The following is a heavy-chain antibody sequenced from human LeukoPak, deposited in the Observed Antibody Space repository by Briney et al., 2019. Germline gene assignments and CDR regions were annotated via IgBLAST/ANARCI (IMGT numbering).Heavy chain of an antibody. J-gene: IGHJ4*02. CDR2: INAGNGNT. D-gene: IGHD2-15*01. V-gene: IGHV1-3*01. CDR3: AIGYCSGGSCYVFDY. CDR1: GYTFSSYA. Sequence: ASVKVSCKASGYTFSSYAMHWVRQAPGQRLEWMGWINAGNGNTKYSQKFQGRVTITRDTSASTAYMELSSLRSEDTAVYYCAIGYCSGGSCYVFDYWGQGTLDTVSS.